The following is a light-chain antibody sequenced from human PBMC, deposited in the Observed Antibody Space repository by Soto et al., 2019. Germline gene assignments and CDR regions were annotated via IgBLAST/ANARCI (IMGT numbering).Light chain of an antibody. V-gene: IGKV3-20*01. Sequence: EIVLTQSPGTLSLSPGERVTLSCRASQSLSSSYLAWYQQKPGQAPRLLIYGASSRATGIPDRFSGSGSGTDFTLPITRLEPEDLAVYYCQQYDGSPITFGHGTRLEIK. CDR1: QSLSSSY. CDR2: GAS. CDR3: QQYDGSPIT. J-gene: IGKJ5*01.